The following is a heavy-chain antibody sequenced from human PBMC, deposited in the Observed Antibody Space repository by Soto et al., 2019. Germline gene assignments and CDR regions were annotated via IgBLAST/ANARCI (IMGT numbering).Heavy chain of an antibody. Sequence: ESRALGGLVSGGSIRSFAYYEGWVRQPPGKGLEWIGTVYYNENTYYNPSLKSRFTISLGTAKYQFSLKLRYVTAADTAMYFCERRERYYGSHGYFHYWGQGTLVTVSS. CDR3: ERRERYYGSHGYFHY. J-gene: IGHJ4*02. CDR1: GGSIRSFAYY. D-gene: IGHD3-10*01. V-gene: IGHV4-39*01. CDR2: VYYNENT.